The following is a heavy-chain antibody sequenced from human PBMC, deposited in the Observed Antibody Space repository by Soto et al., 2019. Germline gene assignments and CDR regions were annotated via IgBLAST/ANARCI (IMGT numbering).Heavy chain of an antibody. J-gene: IGHJ6*03. CDR1: GFTFSSYA. CDR3: AKFLVEDFWSGYSSEYYYYYMDV. Sequence: GGSLRLSCAASGFTFSSYAMSWVRQAPGKGLEWVSAISGSGGSTYYAESVKGRFTISRDNSKNTLYLQMKSLRAEDTVVYYCAKFLVEDFWSGYSSEYYYYYMDVWGKGTTVTVSS. V-gene: IGHV3-23*01. D-gene: IGHD3-3*01. CDR2: ISGSGGST.